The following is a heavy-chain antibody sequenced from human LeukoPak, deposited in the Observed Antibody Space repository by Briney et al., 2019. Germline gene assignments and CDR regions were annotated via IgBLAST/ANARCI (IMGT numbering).Heavy chain of an antibody. D-gene: IGHD3-22*01. Sequence: PGGSLRLSCAASGFTFSSYGMHWVRQAPGKGLEWVAFIRYDGSNKYYADSVKGRFTISRDNSKNTLYLQMNSLRAEDTAVYYCAKPDYYDSSGFNYFDYWGQGTLVTVSS. CDR1: GFTFSSYG. CDR2: IRYDGSNK. CDR3: AKPDYYDSSGFNYFDY. V-gene: IGHV3-30*02. J-gene: IGHJ4*02.